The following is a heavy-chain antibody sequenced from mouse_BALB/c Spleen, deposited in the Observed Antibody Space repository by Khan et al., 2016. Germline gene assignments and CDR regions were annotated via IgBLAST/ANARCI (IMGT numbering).Heavy chain of an antibody. V-gene: IGHV1-54*03. CDR3: ASWFYGNYPPY. CDR1: GYAFTNYL. D-gene: IGHD2-1*01. J-gene: IGHJ3*01. Sequence: QIQLVQSGAELVRPGTSVKVSCKASGYAFTNYLIEWVNQRPGQGLEWIGVINPGSGGTDYNEKFKGKATLTADKSSSTAYMQLSSLTSDDSAVXFCASWFYGNYPPYWGQGTLVTVSA. CDR2: INPGSGGT.